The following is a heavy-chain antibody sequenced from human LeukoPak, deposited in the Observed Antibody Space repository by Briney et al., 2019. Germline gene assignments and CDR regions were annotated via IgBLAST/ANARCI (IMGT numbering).Heavy chain of an antibody. Sequence: GEFLRLSCTASVYSFTSYSMNWVRQAPGKGLEWVSSISSSNSDIYYVDSVQGRFTISRDKSMNSLYLQLNSLRAADTAVYYCARDSGIAVAGSLDSWGQGTVVTVSS. D-gene: IGHD6-19*01. V-gene: IGHV3-21*01. CDR1: VYSFTSYS. CDR3: ARDSGIAVAGSLDS. J-gene: IGHJ4*02. CDR2: ISSSNSDI.